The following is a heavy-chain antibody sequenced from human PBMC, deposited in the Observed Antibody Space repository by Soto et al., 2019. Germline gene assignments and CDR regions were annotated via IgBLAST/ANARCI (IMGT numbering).Heavy chain of an antibody. CDR3: ARGDSSGCPGGH. Sequence: GGSLRLSCTASGFTFGDYAMGWFRQAPGKGLEWVGFIRSKAYGGTTEYAASVKGRFTISRDNAKNSLYLKMNSLRAEDTAVYYCARGDSSGCPGGHWGQGTLVTVYS. CDR1: GFTFGDYA. J-gene: IGHJ4*02. CDR2: IRSKAYGGTT. D-gene: IGHD6-19*01. V-gene: IGHV3-49*03.